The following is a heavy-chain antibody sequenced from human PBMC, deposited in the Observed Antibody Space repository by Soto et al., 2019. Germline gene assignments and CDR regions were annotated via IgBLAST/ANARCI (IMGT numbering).Heavy chain of an antibody. CDR2: ISAYNGNT. V-gene: IGHV1-18*01. J-gene: IGHJ4*02. CDR3: ARGWSAVAGPTKYDY. Sequence: QVQLVQSGAEVKKPGASVKVSCKASGYTFSSYGIIWVRQAPGQGLEWMGWISAYNGNTNYAQKFQGRVTMTTDTATSTAYMELRSLKSDDTAVYYCARGWSAVAGPTKYDYWGQGTLVTVSS. D-gene: IGHD6-19*01. CDR1: GYTFSSYG.